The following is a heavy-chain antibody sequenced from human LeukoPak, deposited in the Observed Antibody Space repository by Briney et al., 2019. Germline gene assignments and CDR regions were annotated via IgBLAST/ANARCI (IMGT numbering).Heavy chain of an antibody. J-gene: IGHJ2*01. CDR1: GGSFSGYY. D-gene: IGHD2-2*01. CDR2: INHSGST. CDR3: ARVGPHCSSTSCYDAKTGRYFDL. V-gene: IGHV4-34*01. Sequence: SETLSLTCAVYGGSFSGYYWSWIRQPPGKGLEWIGEINHSGSTNYNPSLKSRVTISVDTSKNQFSLKLSSVAAADTAVYYCARVGPHCSSTSCYDAKTGRYFDLWGRGTLVTVSS.